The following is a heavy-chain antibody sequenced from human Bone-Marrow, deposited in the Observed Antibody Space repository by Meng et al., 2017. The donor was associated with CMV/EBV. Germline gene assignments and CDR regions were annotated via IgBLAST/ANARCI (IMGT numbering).Heavy chain of an antibody. Sequence: GSLRLSCTVSGGSISSSSYYWGWIRQPPGKGLEWIGSIYYSGSTYYNPSLKSRVTISVDTSKNQFSLKLSSVTAADTAVYYCARVSRDYDSPHTLSWFDPWGQGTLVTVSS. V-gene: IGHV4-39*07. CDR3: ARVSRDYDSPHTLSWFDP. CDR1: GGSISSSSYY. CDR2: IYYSGST. D-gene: IGHD3-22*01. J-gene: IGHJ5*02.